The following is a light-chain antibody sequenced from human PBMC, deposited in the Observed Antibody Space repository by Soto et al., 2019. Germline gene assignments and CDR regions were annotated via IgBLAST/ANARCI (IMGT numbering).Light chain of an antibody. J-gene: IGLJ3*02. Sequence: QSVLTQPASVSGSPGQSITLSCTGTSSDVGSYNLVSWYQQHPGKAPKLMISEVTKRPSGVSNRFSGSKSGNTASLTISGLQAEDESDYYCCSYAGSNTWVFGGGTKVTVL. CDR3: CSYAGSNTWV. V-gene: IGLV2-23*02. CDR2: EVT. CDR1: SSDVGSYNL.